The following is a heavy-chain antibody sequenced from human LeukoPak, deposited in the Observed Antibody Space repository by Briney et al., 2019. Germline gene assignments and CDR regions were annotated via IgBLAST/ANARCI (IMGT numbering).Heavy chain of an antibody. J-gene: IGHJ6*03. CDR1: GFTFSSYW. D-gene: IGHD3-3*01. Sequence: PGGSLRLSCAASGFTFSSYWMSWVRQAPGKGLEWVANIKQDGSEKYYVDSVKGRFTISRDNAKNSLYLQMNSLRAEDTAVYYCARLTYYYDFWSGDYYYYMDVWGKGTTVTVSS. CDR3: ARLTYYYDFWSGDYYYYMDV. CDR2: IKQDGSEK. V-gene: IGHV3-7*01.